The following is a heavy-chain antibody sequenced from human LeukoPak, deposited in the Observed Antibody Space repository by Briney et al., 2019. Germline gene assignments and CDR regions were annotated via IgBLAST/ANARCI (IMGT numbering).Heavy chain of an antibody. D-gene: IGHD3-3*01. V-gene: IGHV3-30*02. CDR2: IRYDGSDK. CDR3: AKYQSNYDFWSGYSL. CDR1: GFTFNTYG. Sequence: GGSLRLSCAASGFTFNTYGMHWVRQAPGKGLEWVAFIRYDGSDKYYADSVKGRFTISRDNSRNTLYLQMNSLRTEDTAVFYCAKYQSNYDFWSGYSLWGQGTLVTVSS. J-gene: IGHJ4*02.